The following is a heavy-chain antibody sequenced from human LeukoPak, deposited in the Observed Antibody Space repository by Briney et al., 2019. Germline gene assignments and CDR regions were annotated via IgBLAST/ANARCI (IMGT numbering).Heavy chain of an antibody. D-gene: IGHD6-13*01. CDR1: GGSISSYY. CDR3: ATTAAAGTRLAWFDP. Sequence: PSETLSLTCTVSGGSISSYYWIWIRQPPGKGLEWIGYIFYSGSTNYNPSLKSRVTISVDTSKNQFSLKLSSVTAADTAVYYCATTAAAGTRLAWFDPWGQGTLVTVSS. J-gene: IGHJ5*02. CDR2: IFYSGST. V-gene: IGHV4-59*12.